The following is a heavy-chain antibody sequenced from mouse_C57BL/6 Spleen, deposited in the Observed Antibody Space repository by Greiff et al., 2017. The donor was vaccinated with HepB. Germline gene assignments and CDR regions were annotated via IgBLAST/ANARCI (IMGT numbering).Heavy chain of an antibody. CDR3: ARTSYGSSFSYWYFDV. CDR2: IDPANGNT. J-gene: IGHJ1*03. CDR1: GFNIKNTY. Sequence: EVQLQESVAELVRPGASVKLSCTASGFNIKNTYMHWVKQRPEQGLEWIGRIDPANGNTKYAPKFQGKATITADTSSNTAYLQLSSLTSEDTAIYYCARTSYGSSFSYWYFDVWGTGTTVTVSS. V-gene: IGHV14-3*01. D-gene: IGHD1-1*01.